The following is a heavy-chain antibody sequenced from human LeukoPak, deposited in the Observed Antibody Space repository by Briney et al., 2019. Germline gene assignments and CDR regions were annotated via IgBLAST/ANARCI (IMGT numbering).Heavy chain of an antibody. Sequence: ASVKVSCKASGGTFSSYAISWVRQAPGQGLEWMGRIIPILGIANYAQKFQGRVTITADKSTSTAYVELSSLRSEDTAVYYCARGNDVDTAMVGADWGQGTLVTVSS. V-gene: IGHV1-69*04. CDR3: ARGNDVDTAMVGAD. J-gene: IGHJ4*02. CDR1: GGTFSSYA. D-gene: IGHD5-18*01. CDR2: IIPILGIA.